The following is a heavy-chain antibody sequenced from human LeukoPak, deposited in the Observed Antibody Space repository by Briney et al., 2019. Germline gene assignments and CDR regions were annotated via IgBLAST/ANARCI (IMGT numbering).Heavy chain of an antibody. CDR3: AKVVQYTASTGTGLDY. CDR2: IWYDGSYK. J-gene: IGHJ4*02. CDR1: GFIFSNYG. V-gene: IGHV3-33*06. Sequence: GGSLRLSCAASGFIFSNYGMHRVRQAPGKGLDWVAVIWYDGSYKYYADSVKGRFTISRDNSKNTQYLQMNSLRAEDTAIYYCAKVVQYTASTGTGLDYWGQGTLVTVSS. D-gene: IGHD6-13*01.